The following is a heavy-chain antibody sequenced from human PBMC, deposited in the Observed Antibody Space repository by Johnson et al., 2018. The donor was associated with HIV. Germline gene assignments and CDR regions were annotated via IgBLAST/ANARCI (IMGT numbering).Heavy chain of an antibody. D-gene: IGHD5-18*01. Sequence: MQLVESGGCLAKPAWSPRLSCAASQFTFSNYYMNCVRQAPGNGLELVGQVNPNGGSTYLIDSGKDRFNISRDNAKNTLYLQMNSLGAADTAVYYCARLPSGYSRDDFDIWGQGTMVTVSS. CDR3: ARLPSGYSRDDFDI. CDR2: VNPNGGST. J-gene: IGHJ3*02. V-gene: IGHV3-25*03. CDR1: QFTFSNYY.